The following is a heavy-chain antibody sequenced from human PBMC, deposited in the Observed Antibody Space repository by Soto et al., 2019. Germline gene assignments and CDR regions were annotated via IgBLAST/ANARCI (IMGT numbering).Heavy chain of an antibody. CDR3: ARAGPIFGVVIGHYFDY. V-gene: IGHV3-23*01. CDR2: ISGSGGST. J-gene: IGHJ4*02. D-gene: IGHD3-3*01. CDR1: GFTFSSYA. Sequence: GGSLRLSCAASGFTFSSYAMSWVRQAPGKGLEWVSAISGSGGSTYYADSVKGRFTISRDTSKNQFSLKLSSVTAADTAVYYCARAGPIFGVVIGHYFDYWGQGTLVTVSS.